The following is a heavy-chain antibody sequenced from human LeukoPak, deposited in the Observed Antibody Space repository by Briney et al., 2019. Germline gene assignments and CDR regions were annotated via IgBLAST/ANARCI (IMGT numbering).Heavy chain of an antibody. J-gene: IGHJ4*02. V-gene: IGHV4-39*01. CDR2: MYYSGST. CDR3: AILRDGYNNLSPFDY. Sequence: SETLSVTCLVSGGSLSHRPYYGVWMPQPPGKGLVWIGSMYYSGSTYYTTSLKRRVTMFLDTSKNQFSRKLISVTAAETAVYYCAILRDGYNNLSPFDYWGQGTLVTVSS. CDR1: GGSLSHRPYY. D-gene: IGHD5-24*01.